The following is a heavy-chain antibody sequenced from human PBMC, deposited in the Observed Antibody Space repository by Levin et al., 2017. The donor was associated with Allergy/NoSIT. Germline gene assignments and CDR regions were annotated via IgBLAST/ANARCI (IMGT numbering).Heavy chain of an antibody. Sequence: LSLTCAASGFTFSSHTMNWVRQAPGGGLEWVSSTGATGEHSFYAASVQGRFAISRDNFKNMLYLQMNNLRAEDTALYYCTRDRPFSDFDYWGQGSLVTVSS. CDR2: TGATGEHS. V-gene: IGHV3-23*01. CDR1: GFTFSSHT. J-gene: IGHJ4*02. CDR3: TRDRPFSDFDY. D-gene: IGHD2/OR15-2a*01.